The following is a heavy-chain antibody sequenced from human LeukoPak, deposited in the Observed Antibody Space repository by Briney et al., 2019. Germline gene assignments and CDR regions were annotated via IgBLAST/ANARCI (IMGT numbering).Heavy chain of an antibody. CDR2: IKSKTDGGTT. J-gene: IGHJ4*02. CDR1: GFTFSNAW. CDR3: ARDPTYYYDSSGYPYFDY. V-gene: IGHV3-15*01. Sequence: PGGSLRLSCAASGFTFSNAWMSWVRQAPGKGLEWVGRIKSKTDGGTTDYAAPVKGRFTISRDGSKNTLYLQMNSLRAEDTAVYYCARDPTYYYDSSGYPYFDYWGQGTLVTVSS. D-gene: IGHD3-22*01.